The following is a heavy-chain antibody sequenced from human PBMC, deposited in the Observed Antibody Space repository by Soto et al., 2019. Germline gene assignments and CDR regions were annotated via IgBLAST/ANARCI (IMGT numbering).Heavy chain of an antibody. CDR3: AGDPPLDNGGNSGPDY. Sequence: SETLSLTCNVSGGSISGYYWAWIRQPPGKGLEWIGYIYFTGNANYSPSLKSRVTMSVDMSTNQFSLNLRSVTAADTAVYYCAGDPPLDNGGNSGPDYWGQGTVVTVSS. J-gene: IGHJ4*02. D-gene: IGHD2-21*02. V-gene: IGHV4-59*01. CDR2: IYFTGNA. CDR1: GGSISGYY.